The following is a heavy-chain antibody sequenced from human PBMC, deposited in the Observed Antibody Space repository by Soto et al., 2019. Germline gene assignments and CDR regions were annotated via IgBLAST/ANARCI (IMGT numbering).Heavy chain of an antibody. D-gene: IGHD3-3*01. Sequence: PSETLSLTCAVYGGSFSGYYWGWIRQPPGKGLEWIGEINHSGSTNYNPSLKSRVTISVDTSKNQFSLKLSSVTAADTAVYYCARGGFLEWLLIDYYYYGMDVWGQGTTVTVSS. CDR3: ARGGFLEWLLIDYYYYGMDV. V-gene: IGHV4-34*01. CDR2: INHSGST. CDR1: GGSFSGYY. J-gene: IGHJ6*02.